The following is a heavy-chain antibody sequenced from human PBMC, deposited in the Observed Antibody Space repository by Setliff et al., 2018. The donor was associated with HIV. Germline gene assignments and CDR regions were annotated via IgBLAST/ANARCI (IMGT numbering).Heavy chain of an antibody. D-gene: IGHD3-16*01. V-gene: IGHV3-23*01. J-gene: IGHJ6*03. CDR3: AKGFYGNNYYYFYYMDV. Sequence: GESLRLSCEVSGFTFSSHAMSWVRQAPGKGLEWVSSISGSESGISYADPVKGRLTISRDNFKNTLYLQMNSLRVEDTAVYYCAKGFYGNNYYYFYYMDVWGKGTTVTVSS. CDR2: ISGSESGI. CDR1: GFTFSSHA.